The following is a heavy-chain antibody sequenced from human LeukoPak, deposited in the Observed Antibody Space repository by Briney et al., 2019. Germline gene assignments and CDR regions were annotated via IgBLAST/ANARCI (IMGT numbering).Heavy chain of an antibody. J-gene: IGHJ4*02. CDR2: IIPIFGTA. CDR3: ARGLQQQLVRWGYFDY. V-gene: IGHV1-69*05. CDR1: GGTFSSYA. D-gene: IGHD6-13*01. Sequence: SVKVSCKASGGTFSSYAISWVRQAPGQGLEWMGGIIPIFGTANYAQKFQGRVTITTDESTSTAYMELSSLRAEDTAVYYCARGLQQQLVRWGYFDYWGQGTLVTVSS.